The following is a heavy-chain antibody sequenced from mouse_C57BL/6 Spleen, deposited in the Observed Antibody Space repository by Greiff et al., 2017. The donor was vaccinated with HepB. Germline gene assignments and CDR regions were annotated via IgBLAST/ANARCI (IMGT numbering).Heavy chain of an antibody. CDR1: GYTFTSYW. CDR3: ARDYDSLAY. D-gene: IGHD1-1*01. J-gene: IGHJ3*01. Sequence: QVQLKQPGAELVRPGSSVKLSCKASGYTFTSYWMHWVKQRPIQGLEWIGNIDPSDSETHYNQKFKDKATLTVDKSSSTAYMQLSSLTSEDSAVYYCARDYDSLAYWGQGTLVTVSA. CDR2: IDPSDSET. V-gene: IGHV1-52*01.